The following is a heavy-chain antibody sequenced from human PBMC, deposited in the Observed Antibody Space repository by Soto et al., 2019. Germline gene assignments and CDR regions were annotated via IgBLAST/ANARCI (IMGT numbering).Heavy chain of an antibody. CDR3: ARITEDYYGMDV. J-gene: IGHJ6*02. V-gene: IGHV1-2*04. CDR2: INPNSGGT. D-gene: IGHD3-10*01. Sequence: ASVKVSCKASGYTFTGYYMHWVRQAPGQGLEWMGWINPNSGGTNYAQKFQGWVTMTRDTSISTAYMELSRLRSDDTAVYYCARITEDYYGMDVWGQGTTVTVSS. CDR1: GYTFTGYY.